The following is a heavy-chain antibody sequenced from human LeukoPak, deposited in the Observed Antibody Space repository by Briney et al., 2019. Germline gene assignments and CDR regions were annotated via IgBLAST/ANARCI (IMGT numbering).Heavy chain of an antibody. CDR1: GFTVSGNY. CDR3: ARDNSPSDGYILFDD. J-gene: IGHJ5*02. D-gene: IGHD5-24*01. V-gene: IGHV3-53*01. Sequence: GGSLRLSCAASGFTVSGNYMNWVRQAPGKGLEWVSIIYPNGYTYYADSVKGRFTISRDKSKNTLYLQMNSLRAEDTALYFCARDNSPSDGYILFDDWGQGTLVTVSS. CDR2: IYPNGYT.